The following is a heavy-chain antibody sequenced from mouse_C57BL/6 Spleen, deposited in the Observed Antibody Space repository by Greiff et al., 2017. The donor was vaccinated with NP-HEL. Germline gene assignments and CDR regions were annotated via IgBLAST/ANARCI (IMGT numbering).Heavy chain of an antibody. Sequence: VQLQQPGAELVRPGSSVKLSCKASGYTFTSYWMDWVKQRPGQGLEWIGNIYPSDSETHYNQKFKDKATLTVDKSSSTAYMQLSSLTSEDSAVYCGARDYYGTYWYFDVWGTGTTVTVSS. D-gene: IGHD1-1*01. J-gene: IGHJ1*03. V-gene: IGHV1-61*01. CDR3: ARDYYGTYWYFDV. CDR1: GYTFTSYW. CDR2: IYPSDSET.